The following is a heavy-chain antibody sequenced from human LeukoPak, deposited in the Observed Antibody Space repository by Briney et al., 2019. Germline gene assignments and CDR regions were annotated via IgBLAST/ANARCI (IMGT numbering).Heavy chain of an antibody. V-gene: IGHV1-69*04. Sequence: GASVKVSCKASGGTFSSYAISWVRQAPGQGLEWMGRIIPILGIANYAQKFQGRVTITADKSTSTAYMELSSLRSEDTAVYYCASGFYDSSGSGLPDSNFDYWGQGTLVTVSS. D-gene: IGHD3-22*01. CDR3: ASGFYDSSGSGLPDSNFDY. J-gene: IGHJ4*02. CDR2: IIPILGIA. CDR1: GGTFSSYA.